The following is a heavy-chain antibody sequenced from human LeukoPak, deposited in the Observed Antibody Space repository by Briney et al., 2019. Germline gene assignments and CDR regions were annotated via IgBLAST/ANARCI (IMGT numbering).Heavy chain of an antibody. CDR2: ISSRGSYI. D-gene: IGHD3-10*01. J-gene: IGHJ4*02. V-gene: IGHV3-21*01. Sequence: GGSLRLSCEASGFTFNDYSMIWVRQAPGKGLEWVSHISSRGSYIYYADSVKGRFTISRDNAKNSLYLQMNSLRADDTAVYYCARDRGRGEDYWGQGTLVTVSS. CDR1: GFTFNDYS. CDR3: ARDRGRGEDY.